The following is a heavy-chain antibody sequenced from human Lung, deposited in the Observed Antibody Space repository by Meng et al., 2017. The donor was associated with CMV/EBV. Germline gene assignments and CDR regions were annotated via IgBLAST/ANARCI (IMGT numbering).Heavy chain of an antibody. J-gene: IGHJ4*02. D-gene: IGHD6-19*01. CDR2: IYHSGST. V-gene: IGHV4-4*02. CDR1: GGSISSSNG. Sequence: VQLEEAVPGLVKPSGPLSPPCAVSGGSISSSNGWSWVRQPPGKGLEWIGEIYHSGSTNYNPSLKSRVTISVDKSKNQFSLKLSSVTAADTAVYYCASFPPPGKQWLVTDYWGQGTLVTVSS. CDR3: ASFPPPGKQWLVTDY.